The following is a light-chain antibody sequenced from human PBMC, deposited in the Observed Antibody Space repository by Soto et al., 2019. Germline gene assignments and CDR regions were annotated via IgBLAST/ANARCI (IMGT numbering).Light chain of an antibody. CDR1: QRVSSNY. CDR3: QQYGSSPWT. J-gene: IGKJ1*01. V-gene: IGKV3-20*01. Sequence: EIVLTQSPGTLSLSPGERATLSCRASQRVSSNYLAWYQQKPGQAPRLLIYCASNRATGIPDRFSGSGSGTDFTLTISRLEPEDFAVDYCQQYGSSPWTFGHGTKVEIK. CDR2: CAS.